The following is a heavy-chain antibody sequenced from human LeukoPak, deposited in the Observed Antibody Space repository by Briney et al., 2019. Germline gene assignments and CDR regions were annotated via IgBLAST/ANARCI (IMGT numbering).Heavy chain of an antibody. CDR3: ARGRSGGNSYHFDY. J-gene: IGHJ4*02. V-gene: IGHV3-53*01. Sequence: PGGSLRLSCAASGFTVSSNYMSWVRQAPGKGLEWVSVIYSGGSTYYADSVKGRFTISRDNSKNTLYLQMNSLRAEDTAVYYCARGRSGGNSYHFDYWGQGTLVTVSS. CDR1: GFTVSSNY. D-gene: IGHD4-23*01. CDR2: IYSGGST.